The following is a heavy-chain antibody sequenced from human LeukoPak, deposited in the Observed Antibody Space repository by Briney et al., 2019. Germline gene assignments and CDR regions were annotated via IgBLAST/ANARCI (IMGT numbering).Heavy chain of an antibody. V-gene: IGHV4-59*08. Sequence: SETLSLTCTVSGGSISSYYWSWIRQPPGKGLEWIGYIYYSGSTNYNPSLKSRVTISVDTSKNQFSLKLSSVTAADTAVYYCARGAYYYGPGTPGGYYYYYYMDVWGKGTTVTVSS. CDR1: GGSISSYY. CDR3: ARGAYYYGPGTPGGYYYYYYMDV. D-gene: IGHD3-10*01. CDR2: IYYSGST. J-gene: IGHJ6*03.